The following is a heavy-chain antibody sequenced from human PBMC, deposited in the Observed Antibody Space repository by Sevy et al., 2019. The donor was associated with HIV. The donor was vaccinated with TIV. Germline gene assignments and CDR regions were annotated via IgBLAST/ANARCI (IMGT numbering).Heavy chain of an antibody. D-gene: IGHD1-1*01. Sequence: ASVKVSCKASGYTFINYGITWVRQAPGQGLEWMGWISAYNGNTNYAQKLQGRVTMTTDTSTSTAYMELRGLRSDDTAVYYCARGLGTPYYYYYMDVWGKGTTVTVSS. V-gene: IGHV1-18*01. J-gene: IGHJ6*03. CDR2: ISAYNGNT. CDR3: ARGLGTPYYYYYMDV. CDR1: GYTFINYG.